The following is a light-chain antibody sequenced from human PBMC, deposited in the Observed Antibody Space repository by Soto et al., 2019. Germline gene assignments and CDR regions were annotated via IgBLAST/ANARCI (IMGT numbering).Light chain of an antibody. J-gene: IGKJ1*01. Sequence: IVLTQSPATLSVSPGERATLSCRASQSVSSNLAWYQQKPGQAPRLLIYGASTRATGIPARFSGSGSGTEFTLTISGLQSEDFAVYYCQQYNNWPQTFGQGTKVDIK. V-gene: IGKV3-15*01. CDR3: QQYNNWPQT. CDR1: QSVSSN. CDR2: GAS.